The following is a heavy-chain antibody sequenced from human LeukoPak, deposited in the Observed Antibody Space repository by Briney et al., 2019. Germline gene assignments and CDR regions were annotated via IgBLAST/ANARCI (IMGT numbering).Heavy chain of an antibody. J-gene: IGHJ5*02. D-gene: IGHD3-22*01. CDR3: ARGGRRNYDSSGYYGTWFDP. Sequence: SVKVSCKASGGTFSSYAISWVRQAPGQGLEWMGGIIPIFGTANYAQKFQGRVTITTDESTSTAYMELSSLRSEDTAVYYCARGGRRNYDSSGYYGTWFDPWGQGTLVTVSS. CDR2: IIPIFGTA. CDR1: GGTFSSYA. V-gene: IGHV1-69*05.